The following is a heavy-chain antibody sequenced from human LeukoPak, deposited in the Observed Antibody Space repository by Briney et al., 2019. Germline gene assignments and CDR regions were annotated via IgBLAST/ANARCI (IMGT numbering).Heavy chain of an antibody. J-gene: IGHJ3*02. CDR3: ARDSGSDAFDI. V-gene: IGHV1-2*02. D-gene: IGHD6-19*01. CDR2: INPDSGGT. CDR1: GYTFTGYF. Sequence: ASVKVSCKTSGYTFTGYFMHWVRQAPGQGLEWMGWINPDSGGTNYAQKFQGRVTMTRDTSTSSAYMELSSLRSDDTAVYYCARDSGSDAFDIWGQGTMVTVSS.